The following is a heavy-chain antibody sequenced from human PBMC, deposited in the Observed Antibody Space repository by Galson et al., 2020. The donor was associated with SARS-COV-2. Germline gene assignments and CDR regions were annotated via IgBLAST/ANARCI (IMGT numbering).Heavy chain of an antibody. Sequence: GESLKISCAAPGFIFSSYAMSWVRQVPGKGLEWVSGISGSGGSTYYADSVKGWFTISRDNSKNTLYLQMNSLRAEDTAVYYCANTPARTFDIWGQGTMVTVSS. V-gene: IGHV3-23*01. CDR2: ISGSGGST. D-gene: IGHD2-2*01. CDR1: GFIFSSYA. J-gene: IGHJ3*02. CDR3: ANTPARTFDI.